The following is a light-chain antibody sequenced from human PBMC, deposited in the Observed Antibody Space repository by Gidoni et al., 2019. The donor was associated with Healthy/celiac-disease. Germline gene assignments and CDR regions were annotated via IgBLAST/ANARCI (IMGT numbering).Light chain of an antibody. Sequence: SVLTQPPSASGTPGQSATIPCSGSSPNIGSNYVYWYQQLPGTAPKLLIYRNNQRPSGVPDRFSGCKSGTSASLSISGLRSEDEADYYCAAWDDSLSGLVVFGGGTKLTVL. CDR3: AAWDDSLSGLVV. V-gene: IGLV1-47*01. CDR1: SPNIGSNY. J-gene: IGLJ2*01. CDR2: RNN.